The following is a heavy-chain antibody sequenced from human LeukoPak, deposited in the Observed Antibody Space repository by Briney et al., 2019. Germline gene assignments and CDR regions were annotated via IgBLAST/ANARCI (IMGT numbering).Heavy chain of an antibody. J-gene: IGHJ4*02. Sequence: PGGSLRLSCAASGFTFTSYGMHWVRQAPGKGLEWVAVIWYDGSNKYYADSVKGRFTISRDNSKNTLYLQMNSLRAEDTAVYYCAKTADILLGVATIHFDYWGQGTLVTVSS. V-gene: IGHV3-33*06. CDR2: IWYDGSNK. CDR3: AKTADILLGVATIHFDY. D-gene: IGHD5-12*01. CDR1: GFTFTSYG.